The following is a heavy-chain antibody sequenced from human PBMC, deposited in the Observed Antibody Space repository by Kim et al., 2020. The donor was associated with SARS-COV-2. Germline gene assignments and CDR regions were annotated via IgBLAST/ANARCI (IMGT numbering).Heavy chain of an antibody. CDR1: GFTFDGYA. CDR3: VRGQQWLIKN. Sequence: GGSLRLSCAASGFTFDGYAIHWVRQVPEKGLEWVALISRDGGEIKYADSVKGRFTIFRDNSEKSVYLQMNSLRSEDTALYYCVRGQQWLIKNWGQGTQVTVSS. J-gene: IGHJ4*02. D-gene: IGHD6-19*01. V-gene: IGHV3-43*02. CDR2: ISRDGGEI.